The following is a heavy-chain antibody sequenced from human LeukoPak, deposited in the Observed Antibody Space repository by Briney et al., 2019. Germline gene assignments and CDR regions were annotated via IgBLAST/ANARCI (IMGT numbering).Heavy chain of an antibody. Sequence: EASVKVSCKASGYTFTSYGISWVRQAPGQGLEWMGWISAYNGNTNYAQKLQGRVTMTTDTSTSTAYMELRSLRSDDTAVYYCARDFSPMYYDFWSGYYPGDYWGQGTLVTVSS. CDR2: ISAYNGNT. CDR1: GYTFTSYG. D-gene: IGHD3-3*01. V-gene: IGHV1-18*01. CDR3: ARDFSPMYYDFWSGYYPGDY. J-gene: IGHJ4*02.